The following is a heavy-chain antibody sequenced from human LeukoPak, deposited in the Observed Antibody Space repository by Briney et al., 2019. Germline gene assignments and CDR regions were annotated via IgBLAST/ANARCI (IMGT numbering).Heavy chain of an antibody. CDR2: ISASGST. J-gene: IGHJ5*02. CDR1: GGSISSYY. Sequence: PSETLSLTCTVSGGSISSYYWSWIRQPAGKGLEWIGRISASGSTNYAPSLRSRVTVSVDTSKNQFSLKLNSVTAADTAVYYCATDISWFDPWGRGTLVTVSS. CDR3: ATDISWFDP. V-gene: IGHV4-4*07.